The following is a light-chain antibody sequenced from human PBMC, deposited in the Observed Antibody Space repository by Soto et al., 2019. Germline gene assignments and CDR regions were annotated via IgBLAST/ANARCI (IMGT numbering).Light chain of an antibody. CDR2: VAS. V-gene: IGKV3-15*01. Sequence: EIVMTQSPATLSVSPGERATLSCRASQSVYNNLAWYQQNPGQAPKILIHVASTRTTAITARFSGSGSGTEFTLTISSLQSEDFAVYYCQQYNNWPPVTFGPGTKVDI. CDR1: QSVYNN. J-gene: IGKJ3*01. CDR3: QQYNNWPPVT.